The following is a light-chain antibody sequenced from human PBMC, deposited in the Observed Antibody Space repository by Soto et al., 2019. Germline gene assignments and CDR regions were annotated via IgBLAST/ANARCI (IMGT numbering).Light chain of an antibody. Sequence: QSVLTQPPSVSAAPGQKVTISCSGSSSNIGNNYVSWYQHLPGTAAKLLIYDNDKRPSGIPDRFSASKSDTSATLGITGLQTGDEADYYCGTWDSSLSAVIFGGGTKLTVL. V-gene: IGLV1-51*01. CDR2: DND. J-gene: IGLJ2*01. CDR1: SSNIGNNY. CDR3: GTWDSSLSAVI.